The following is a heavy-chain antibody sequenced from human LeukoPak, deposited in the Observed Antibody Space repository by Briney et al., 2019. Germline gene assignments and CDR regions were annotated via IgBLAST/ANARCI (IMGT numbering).Heavy chain of an antibody. V-gene: IGHV3-73*01. D-gene: IGHD1-26*01. Sequence: GGSLRLSCAASGFTFSGSAMHWVRQASGKGLECVGRIRSKANSYATAYAASVKGRFTISRDDSKNTAYLQMNSLKTEDTAVYYCTRRAPSGSYLGDAFDIWGQGTMVTVSS. CDR2: IRSKANSYAT. J-gene: IGHJ3*02. CDR1: GFTFSGSA. CDR3: TRRAPSGSYLGDAFDI.